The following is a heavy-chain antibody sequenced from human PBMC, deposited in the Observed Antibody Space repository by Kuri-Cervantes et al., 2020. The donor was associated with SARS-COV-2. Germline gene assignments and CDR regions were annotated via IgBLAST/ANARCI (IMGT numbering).Heavy chain of an antibody. CDR2: INPDGSYT. J-gene: IGHJ3*02. CDR3: AKGSSGAFDI. CDR1: GFTFSGHW. V-gene: IGHV3-74*01. Sequence: GESLKISCAASGFTFSGHWIHWVRQAPGKGLVWVSRINPDGSYTNNADSVKGRFTISRDNSKNTLYLQMNSLRAEDTAVYYCAKGSSGAFDIWGQGTMVTVSS.